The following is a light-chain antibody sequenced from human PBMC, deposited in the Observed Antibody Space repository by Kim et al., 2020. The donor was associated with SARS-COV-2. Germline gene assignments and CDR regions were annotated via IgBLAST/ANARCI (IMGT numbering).Light chain of an antibody. J-gene: IGLJ3*02. CDR3: TSYTSSITWV. CDR2: AVS. V-gene: IGLV2-14*04. CDR1: RRCFGAYTY. Sequence: GQSSTVTCSEPRRCFGAYTYVPRYQKHTGNAPKLMVYAVSTRPSGVSNRFSGSKSGNTASLTISGLQAEDEADYYCTSYTSSITWVFGGGTQLTVL.